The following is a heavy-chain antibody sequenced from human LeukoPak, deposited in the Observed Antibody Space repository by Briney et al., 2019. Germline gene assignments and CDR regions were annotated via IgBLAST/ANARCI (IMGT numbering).Heavy chain of an antibody. D-gene: IGHD2-21*02. J-gene: IGHJ3*01. V-gene: IGHV1-46*01. CDR3: ARELISGDWTWDV. Sequence: ASVKVSCKASGYTFTTYSINWVRQAPGQGLEWMGIINPSGGSTTYAQKFQGRVTMTRDTSTSTVHMELSFLRAEDTAVYYCARELISGDWTWDVWGQGTMVTVSS. CDR1: GYTFTTYS. CDR2: INPSGGST.